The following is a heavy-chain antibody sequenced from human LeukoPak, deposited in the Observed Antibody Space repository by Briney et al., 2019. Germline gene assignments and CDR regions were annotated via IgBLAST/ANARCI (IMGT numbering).Heavy chain of an antibody. J-gene: IGHJ4*02. CDR3: ARDDYVWGGYRYTYRFDY. D-gene: IGHD3-16*02. CDR1: GYTFTSYG. V-gene: IGHV1-18*01. Sequence: ASVKVSCKASGYTFTSYGIGWVRQAPGQGLEWMGWISAYNGNTNYAQKLQGRVTMTTDTSTSTAYMELRSLRSDDTAVYYCARDDYVWGGYRYTYRFDYWGQGTLVTVSS. CDR2: ISAYNGNT.